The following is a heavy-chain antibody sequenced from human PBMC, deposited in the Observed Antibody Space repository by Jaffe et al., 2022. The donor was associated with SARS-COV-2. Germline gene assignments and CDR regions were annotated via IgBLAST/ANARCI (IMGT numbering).Heavy chain of an antibody. CDR1: GFSLTTNGVG. CDR2: IYWDDEK. V-gene: IGHV2-5*02. D-gene: IGHD3-3*02. CDR3: AHRHVAYNFFDP. J-gene: IGHJ5*02. Sequence: QITLKESGPTLVKPTQTLTLTCTFSGFSLTTNGVGVGWIRQPPGKALEWLALIYWDDEKRYSPSLKSRLTITKDTSKNQVVLTMTNMDPLDTATYFCAHRHVAYNFFDPWGQGTLVTVSS.